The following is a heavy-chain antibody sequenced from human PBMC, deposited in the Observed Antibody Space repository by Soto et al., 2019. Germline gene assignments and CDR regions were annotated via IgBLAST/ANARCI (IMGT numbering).Heavy chain of an antibody. J-gene: IGHJ4*02. D-gene: IGHD2-15*01. CDR2: ISGSGGST. CDR1: GFTFSSYA. Sequence: EVQLLESGGGLVQPGGSLRLSCAASGFTFSSYAMSWVRQAPGKGLEWVSAISGSGGSTYYADSVKGRFTISRDNSKNTLYLQLNRLRAEDTAVYYCAKDGVTYCSGGSCYEDYFDYWGQGTLVTVSS. V-gene: IGHV3-23*01. CDR3: AKDGVTYCSGGSCYEDYFDY.